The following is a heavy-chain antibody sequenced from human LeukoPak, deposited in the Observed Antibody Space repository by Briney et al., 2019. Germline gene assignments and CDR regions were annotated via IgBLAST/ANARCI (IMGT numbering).Heavy chain of an antibody. Sequence: TSETLSLTCTVSGGSIRSSYYYWGWIRQPPGKGLEWIGSIYDSGSTYYNPSLKSRVTISVDTSKNQFSLKLSSVTAADTAVYYCARGGGLGEYSGYRIDYWGQGTLVTVSS. J-gene: IGHJ4*02. D-gene: IGHD5-12*01. CDR3: ARGGGLGEYSGYRIDY. V-gene: IGHV4-39*07. CDR2: IYDSGST. CDR1: GGSIRSSYYY.